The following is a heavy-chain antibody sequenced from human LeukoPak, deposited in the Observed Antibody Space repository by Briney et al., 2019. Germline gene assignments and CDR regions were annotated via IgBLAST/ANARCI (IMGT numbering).Heavy chain of an antibody. D-gene: IGHD3-3*01. CDR2: MNPNSGNT. CDR3: ARHFGVVIHYGMGV. Sequence: GASVKVSCKASGYTFTSSDINWVRQATGQGLEWMGWMNPNSGNTGYAQKFQGRVTMTRNTSISTAYMELSSLRSEDTAVYYCARHFGVVIHYGMGVWGQGTTVTVSS. CDR1: GYTFTSSD. V-gene: IGHV1-8*01. J-gene: IGHJ6*02.